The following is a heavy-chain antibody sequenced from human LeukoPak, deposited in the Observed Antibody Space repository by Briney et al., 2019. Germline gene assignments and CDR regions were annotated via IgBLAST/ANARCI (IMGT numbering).Heavy chain of an antibody. D-gene: IGHD1-26*01. CDR1: GYSFTNYW. V-gene: IGHV5-51*01. CDR2: FPPGDSDT. Sequence: GESLKISCKGSGYSFTNYWIGWVRQMPGKGLEWMGIFPPGDSDTKYSPSFQGQATISVDKSISTAYLQWSSLKASDTAMYYCARTSGSYASAFDIWGQGTMVTVSS. J-gene: IGHJ3*02. CDR3: ARTSGSYASAFDI.